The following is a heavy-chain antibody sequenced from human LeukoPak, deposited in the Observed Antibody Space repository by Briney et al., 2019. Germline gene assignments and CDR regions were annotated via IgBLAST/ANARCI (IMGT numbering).Heavy chain of an antibody. CDR1: RYTFTSYD. V-gene: IGHV1-8*01. D-gene: IGHD2-15*01. CDR3: ASVVSMGVAATGY. J-gene: IGHJ4*02. Sequence: AAVKVSCKASRYTFTSYDINCVRQATGQGLEWMGWMNANSGNTGYAQKFQGRVTMTRNTSISTAYMELSSLRSEDTAVYYCASVVSMGVAATGYWGQGNLVTVSS. CDR2: MNANSGNT.